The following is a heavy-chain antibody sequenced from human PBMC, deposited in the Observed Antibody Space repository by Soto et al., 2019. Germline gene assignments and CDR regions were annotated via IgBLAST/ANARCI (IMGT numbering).Heavy chain of an antibody. D-gene: IGHD6-6*01. Sequence: GASVKVSCKASGGTFSSYAISWVRQAPGQGLEWMGGIIPIFGTANYAQKFQGRVTITADESTSTAYMELSSLRSEDTAVYYCARVPGSSRQQLVSTYFAYWGQGTLVTVSS. J-gene: IGHJ4*02. CDR1: GGTFSSYA. CDR3: ARVPGSSRQQLVSTYFAY. V-gene: IGHV1-69*13. CDR2: IIPIFGTA.